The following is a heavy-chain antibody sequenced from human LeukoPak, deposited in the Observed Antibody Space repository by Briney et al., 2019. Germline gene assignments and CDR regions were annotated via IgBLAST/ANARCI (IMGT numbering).Heavy chain of an antibody. D-gene: IGHD4-17*01. V-gene: IGHV4-4*07. J-gene: IGHJ4*02. CDR2: IYTSGST. CDR3: ARDTASYGDPYYFDY. Sequence: PSETLSLTCTVSGGSISSYYWSWIRQPAGKGLEWIGRIYTSGSTNYNPSLKSRVTMSVDTSKNQFSLKLSSVTAADTAVYYCARDTASYGDPYYFDYWGQGTLVTASS. CDR1: GGSISSYY.